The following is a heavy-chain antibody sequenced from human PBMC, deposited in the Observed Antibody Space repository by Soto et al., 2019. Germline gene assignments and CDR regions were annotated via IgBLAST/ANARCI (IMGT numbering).Heavy chain of an antibody. Sequence: QVQLVESGGGVVQPGRSLRLSCAASGFTFSSYAMHWVRQAPGKGLEWVAVISYDGSNKYYADSVKGRFTISRDNSKNTLYLQMNSLRAEDMAVYYCAREDRYFDYWGQGTLVTVSS. V-gene: IGHV3-30-3*01. J-gene: IGHJ4*02. CDR1: GFTFSSYA. CDR2: ISYDGSNK. CDR3: AREDRYFDY.